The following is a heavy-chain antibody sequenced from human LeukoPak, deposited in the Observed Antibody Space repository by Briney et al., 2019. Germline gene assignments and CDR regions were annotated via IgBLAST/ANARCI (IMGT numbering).Heavy chain of an antibody. V-gene: IGHV3-15*01. CDR2: IKSKTDGDTT. J-gene: IGHJ4*02. CDR1: GFTLSNAW. D-gene: IGHD1-7*01. CDR3: TRDKLELRQFDY. Sequence: GGSLRLSCVVSGFTLSNAWMSWVRQAPGKGLEWVGRIKSKTDGDTTDYAAPVKGRFTISRDESKDTLYLQMSSLKAEDTAVYYCTRDKLELRQFDYWGQGTLVTVSS.